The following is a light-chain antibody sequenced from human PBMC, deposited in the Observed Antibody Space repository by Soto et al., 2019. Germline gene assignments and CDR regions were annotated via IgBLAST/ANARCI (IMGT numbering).Light chain of an antibody. CDR3: QVWDSTYVV. CDR2: DDS. V-gene: IGLV3-21*02. Sequence: SYELTQPPSVSVAPGQTARITCGGNNIGSKSVHGYQQKPGQAPVLVVYDDSDGPSGIPERFSGSNSGNTATLTISRVEAGDEADYYCQVWDSTYVVFGGGTKLTVL. J-gene: IGLJ2*01. CDR1: NIGSKS.